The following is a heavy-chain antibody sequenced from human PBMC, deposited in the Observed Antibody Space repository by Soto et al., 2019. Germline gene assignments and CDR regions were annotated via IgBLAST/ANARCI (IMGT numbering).Heavy chain of an antibody. V-gene: IGHV4-31*03. Sequence: QVQLQESGPGLVKPSQTLSLTCTVSGGTISSGGYYWSWIRQHPGKSLEWIGYIYYSGSTYYNPSLKSRVTISVDTSKNQFSLKLSSVTAADTAVYYCARGPVSSWYPLDYWGQGTLVTVSS. J-gene: IGHJ4*02. CDR2: IYYSGST. D-gene: IGHD6-13*01. CDR1: GGTISSGGYY. CDR3: ARGPVSSWYPLDY.